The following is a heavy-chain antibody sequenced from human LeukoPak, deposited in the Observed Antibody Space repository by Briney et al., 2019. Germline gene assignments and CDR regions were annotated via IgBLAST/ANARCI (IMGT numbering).Heavy chain of an antibody. J-gene: IGHJ4*02. D-gene: IGHD2-8*01. CDR2: ISYSGST. Sequence: PSQTLSLTCTVSGGSISSGDYYWSWIRQHPGKGLEWIGYISYSGSTYYNPSLKSRVTISVDTSKNQFSLKLSSVTAADTAVCYCARRTRREPYFDYWGQGTLVTVSS. CDR1: GGSISSGDYY. V-gene: IGHV4-31*03. CDR3: ARRTRREPYFDY.